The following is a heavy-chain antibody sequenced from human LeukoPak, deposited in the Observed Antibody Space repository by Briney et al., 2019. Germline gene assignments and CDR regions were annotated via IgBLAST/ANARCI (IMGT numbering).Heavy chain of an antibody. CDR2: IGTAGDT. Sequence: GGSLRLSCAASGFTFSGYDMHWVRQATGKGLEWVPAIGTAGDTYYPGSVKGRFTISRENAKNSLYLQMNSLRAEDTAVYYCARESYDILTGYSTAIDYWGQGTLVTVS. CDR3: ARESYDILTGYSTAIDY. D-gene: IGHD3-9*01. CDR1: GFTFSGYD. V-gene: IGHV3-13*01. J-gene: IGHJ4*02.